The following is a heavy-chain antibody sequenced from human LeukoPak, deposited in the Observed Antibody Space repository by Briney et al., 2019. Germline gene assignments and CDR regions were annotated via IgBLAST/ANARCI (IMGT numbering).Heavy chain of an antibody. CDR3: ARSDRDLWYFDL. V-gene: IGHV4-59*01. CDR1: GGSISTYY. Sequence: SETLSLTCTVSGGSISTYYWSWIRQPPGKGLEWIGYVYYSGTNNYKYNSSLKSRVTISVDTTKNQFSLRLSSVTAADTAVYYCARSDRDLWYFDLWGRGTLVTVSS. CDR2: VYYSGTN. J-gene: IGHJ2*01.